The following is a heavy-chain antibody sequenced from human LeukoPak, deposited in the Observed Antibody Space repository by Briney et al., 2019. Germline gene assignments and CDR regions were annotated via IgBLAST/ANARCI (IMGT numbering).Heavy chain of an antibody. J-gene: IGHJ4*02. Sequence: ASVKVSCKASGYTFTGYYMHWVRQAPGQGLEWMGWINPNSGNTGYAQKFQGRVTITRNTSISTAYMELSSLRSEDTAVYYCARGRNWNAYFDYWGQGTLVTVSS. D-gene: IGHD1-1*01. CDR3: ARGRNWNAYFDY. CDR1: GYTFTGYY. V-gene: IGHV1-8*03. CDR2: INPNSGNT.